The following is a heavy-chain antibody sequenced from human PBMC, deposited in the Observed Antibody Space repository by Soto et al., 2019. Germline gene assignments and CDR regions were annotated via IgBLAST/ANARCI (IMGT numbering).Heavy chain of an antibody. Sequence: ASVKVSCKASGYTFTSYDINWVRQATGQGLEWMGWMNPNSGNTGYAQKFQGRVTMTRNTSISTAYMELSSLRSEDTAVYYCAREPFGVVTHYYYYGMDVWGQGTTVTVSS. CDR2: MNPNSGNT. V-gene: IGHV1-8*01. D-gene: IGHD3-3*01. CDR3: AREPFGVVTHYYYYGMDV. CDR1: GYTFTSYD. J-gene: IGHJ6*02.